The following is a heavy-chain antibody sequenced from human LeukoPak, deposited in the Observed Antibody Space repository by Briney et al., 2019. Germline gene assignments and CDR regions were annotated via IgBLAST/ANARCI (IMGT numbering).Heavy chain of an antibody. CDR1: GYTFTDYY. V-gene: IGHV1-2*02. J-gene: IGHJ4*02. Sequence: ASVQVSCRASGYTFTDYYIHWMRQAPGQGLEWMGWINPDSGGTSYAQKFQGRVTMTRDTSISTAYMELSSLRSEDTAVYYCARGVWSQYSGSYLYYFDYWGQGTLVTVSS. CDR2: INPDSGGT. D-gene: IGHD1-26*01. CDR3: ARGVWSQYSGSYLYYFDY.